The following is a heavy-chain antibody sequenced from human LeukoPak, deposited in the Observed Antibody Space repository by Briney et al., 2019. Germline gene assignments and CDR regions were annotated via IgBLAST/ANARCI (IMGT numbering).Heavy chain of an antibody. CDR2: INAGNGNT. V-gene: IGHV1-3*01. CDR3: ARGRMVRGAPPDY. D-gene: IGHD3-10*01. J-gene: IGHJ4*02. Sequence: ASVKVSCKASGYTFTSYAMHWVRQAPGQRLEWMGWINAGNGNTKYPQKFQGRVTITRDTSASTAYMELNSLRSEDTAVYYCARGRMVRGAPPDYWGQGTLVTVSS. CDR1: GYTFTSYA.